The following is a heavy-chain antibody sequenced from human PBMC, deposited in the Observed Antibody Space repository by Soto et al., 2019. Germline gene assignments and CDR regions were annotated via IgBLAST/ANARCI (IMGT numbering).Heavy chain of an antibody. CDR3: ARSVFP. V-gene: IGHV4-31*03. CDR1: GGSISTGGYY. CDR2: FYYSGST. Sequence: QVQLQESGPGLVKPSQTLSLTCTVSGGSISTGGYYWNWIRQHPGKGLEWTGYFYYSGSTYYNPSLQSRVTISVNTSKNQSSLKLSSVTAADTAVYYCARSVFPWGQGTLVTVSS. J-gene: IGHJ5*02.